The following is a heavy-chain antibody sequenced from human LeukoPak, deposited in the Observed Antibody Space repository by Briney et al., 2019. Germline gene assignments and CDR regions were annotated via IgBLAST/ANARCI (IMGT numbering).Heavy chain of an antibody. V-gene: IGHV3-7*01. CDR1: GFSLSSYW. J-gene: IGHJ4*02. Sequence: GSLRLSCAASGFSLSSYWMSWVRQAPGKGLEWVANIKQDGTEKYYVDSVKGRFTISRDNAKNSLFLQMNSLRAEDTAVYYCARYTYCGGDCYPEDYFAYWGQGTLVTVSS. CDR3: ARYTYCGGDCYPEDYFAY. CDR2: IKQDGTEK. D-gene: IGHD2-21*02.